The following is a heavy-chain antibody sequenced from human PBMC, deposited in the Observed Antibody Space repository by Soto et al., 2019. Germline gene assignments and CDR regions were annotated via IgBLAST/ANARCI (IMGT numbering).Heavy chain of an antibody. V-gene: IGHV3-21*01. J-gene: IGHJ6*03. CDR3: ARVSYYDFWSGYWNEAYYYYYMDV. CDR1: GFTFSSYS. CDR2: ISSSSSYI. Sequence: PGGSLRLSCAASGFTFSSYSMNWVRQAPGKGLEWVSSISSSSSYIYYADSVKGRFTISRDNAKNSLYLQMNSLRAEDTAVYYCARVSYYDFWSGYWNEAYYYYYMDVWGKGTTVTVSS. D-gene: IGHD3-3*01.